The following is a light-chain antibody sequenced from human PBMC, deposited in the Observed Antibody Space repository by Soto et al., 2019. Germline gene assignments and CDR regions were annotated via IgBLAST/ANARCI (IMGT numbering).Light chain of an antibody. V-gene: IGLV2-14*03. CDR3: TSLTSSSTWV. CDR2: EVS. J-gene: IGLJ3*02. Sequence: QSVLTQPASVSGSPGQSITISCTGTSSDVGGYNYVSWFQQHPGKAPKLKIYEVSNRPSGVSTRFSGSKSGYTASLTISELQAEDEADYYCTSLTSSSTWVFGGGTKLTVL. CDR1: SSDVGGYNY.